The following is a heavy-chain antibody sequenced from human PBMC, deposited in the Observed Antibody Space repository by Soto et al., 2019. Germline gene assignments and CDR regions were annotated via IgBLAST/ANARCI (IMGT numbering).Heavy chain of an antibody. CDR2: ISSSGSTI. V-gene: IGHV3-11*01. D-gene: IGHD2-2*01. CDR1: GFTFSDYY. CDR3: ARNKQPYQVGS. J-gene: IGHJ4*02. Sequence: QVQLVEAGGGLVKPGGSLRLSCAASGFTFSDYYMSWIRQAPGQGLELVSYISSSGSTIYYADSVKGRFTISRDNATNSLYMQMNSLRAEDAAVYYCARNKQPYQVGSGGQGTLVTVSS.